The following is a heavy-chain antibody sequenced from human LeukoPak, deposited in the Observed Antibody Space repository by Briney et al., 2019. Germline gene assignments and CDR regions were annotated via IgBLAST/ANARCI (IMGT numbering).Heavy chain of an antibody. V-gene: IGHV5-51*01. D-gene: IGHD6-13*01. Sequence: GESLQISCKGSGYSFTSYWIGWVRQMPGKGLEWMGIIYPGDSDTRYSPSFQGQVTISADKSISTAYLQWSSLKASDTAMYYCATGSSSWSYYYYMDVWGKGTTVTVSS. CDR3: ATGSSSWSYYYYMDV. CDR2: IYPGDSDT. CDR1: GYSFTSYW. J-gene: IGHJ6*03.